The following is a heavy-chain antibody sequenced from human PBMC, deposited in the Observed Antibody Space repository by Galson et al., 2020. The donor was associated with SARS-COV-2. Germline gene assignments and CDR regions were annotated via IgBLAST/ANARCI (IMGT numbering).Heavy chain of an antibody. J-gene: IGHJ6*03. D-gene: IGHD3-16*01. CDR3: ARGHKGVVPSPVLGLGPFYSYYYMDV. CDR1: GGSFSGYS. CDR2: INFGGDT. V-gene: IGHV4-34*01. Sequence: SETLSLTCAVYGGSFSGYSWTWVRQAPGKGLEWIGEINFGGDTNYSPSLKSRVTLSVDTSKNQFSLKLRSVRAADTGLYFCARGHKGVVPSPVLGLGPFYSYYYMDVWGKGTTVTVTS.